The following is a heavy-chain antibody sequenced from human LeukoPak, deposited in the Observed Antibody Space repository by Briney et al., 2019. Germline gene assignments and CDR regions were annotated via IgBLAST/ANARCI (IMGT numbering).Heavy chain of an antibody. D-gene: IGHD5-18*01. CDR1: GFTFSSYG. CDR3: AKEGGYSYGSYWYFDL. J-gene: IGHJ2*01. CDR2: ISYDGSNK. Sequence: PGGSLRLSCAASGFTFSSYGMHWVRQAPGKGLEWVAVISYDGSNKYYADSVKGRFTISRDNSKNTPYLQMNSLRAEDTAVYYCAKEGGYSYGSYWYFDLWGRGTLVTVS. V-gene: IGHV3-30*18.